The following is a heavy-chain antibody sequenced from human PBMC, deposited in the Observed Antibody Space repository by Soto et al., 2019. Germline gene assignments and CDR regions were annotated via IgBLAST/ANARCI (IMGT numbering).Heavy chain of an antibody. CDR2: INDSGNI. CDR1: GGSFSGYQ. V-gene: IGHV4-34*01. Sequence: QVQLHQWGAGLLKPSETLSLTCAVYGGSFSGYQWTWIRQTPGKGLEWIGEINDSGNINYNPSLKSRVTILVDTAKKQISLKLSSGTAADTAVYYCARGLILWFGELSRRGGYYYYMDVWGKGTSVTVSS. J-gene: IGHJ6*03. CDR3: ARGLILWFGELSRRGGYYYYMDV. D-gene: IGHD3-10*01.